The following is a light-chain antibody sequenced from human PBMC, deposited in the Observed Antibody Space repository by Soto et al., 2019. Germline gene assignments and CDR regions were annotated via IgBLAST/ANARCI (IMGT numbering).Light chain of an antibody. J-gene: IGLJ3*02. V-gene: IGLV1-40*01. CDR1: SSNIGAGYD. CDR3: STWDDSLNGWV. Sequence: QSVLTQPPSVSGAPGQRVTISFNGSSSNIGAGYDVHWYQRLPGTAPKLLIYAYAKRPSGVPDRFSGSTSGTSASLAITGLQADDEGDYFCSTWDDSLNGWVFGGGTKLTVL. CDR2: AYA.